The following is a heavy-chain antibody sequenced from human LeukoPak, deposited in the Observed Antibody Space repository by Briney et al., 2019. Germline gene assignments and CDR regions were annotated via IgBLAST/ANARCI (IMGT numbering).Heavy chain of an antibody. Sequence: PLASVKVSCKASGGTFSSYAISWVRQAPGQGLEWMGGIIPIFGTANYAQKFQGRVTITADESTSTAYMELSSLRSEDTAVYYCARPRGLEYSSSSPFDYWGQGTLVTVSS. V-gene: IGHV1-69*13. D-gene: IGHD6-13*01. CDR1: GGTFSSYA. J-gene: IGHJ4*02. CDR2: IIPIFGTA. CDR3: ARPRGLEYSSSSPFDY.